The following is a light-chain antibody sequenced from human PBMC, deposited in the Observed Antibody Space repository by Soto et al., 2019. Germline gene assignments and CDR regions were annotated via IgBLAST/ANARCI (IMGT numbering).Light chain of an antibody. CDR1: QSVRSNY. Sequence: ENVLTQSPGTLSLSPGERATLSCRASQSVRSNYVAWYQQKPGQAPRLLISGASSRATGIPDRFSGSGSGTDFTLTISRLEPEDFALYYCQQYGSSPITFGQGIRLEIK. V-gene: IGKV3-20*01. CDR2: GAS. CDR3: QQYGSSPIT. J-gene: IGKJ5*01.